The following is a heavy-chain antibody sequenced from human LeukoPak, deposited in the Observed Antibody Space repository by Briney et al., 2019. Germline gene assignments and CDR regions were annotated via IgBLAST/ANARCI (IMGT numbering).Heavy chain of an antibody. Sequence: PSETLSLTCIVSGDYISNYYWSWIRQTPGKGLEWIGHIYYSGSTNYNPSLKSRVTISVDTSNNQFSLKLSSVTAADTAVYYCARQQSLYCSSGSCYGLSWYFDLWGRGTLVTVSS. CDR3: ARQQSLYCSSGSCYGLSWYFDL. CDR2: IYYSGST. CDR1: GDYISNYY. D-gene: IGHD2-15*01. J-gene: IGHJ2*01. V-gene: IGHV4-59*08.